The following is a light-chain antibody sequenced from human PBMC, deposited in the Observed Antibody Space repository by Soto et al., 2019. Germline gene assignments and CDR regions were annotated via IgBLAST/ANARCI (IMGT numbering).Light chain of an antibody. V-gene: IGLV2-14*01. Sequence: QSALTQPASVSGSPGQSITISCTGTSSDVGGYNYVSWYQQHPGKPPKLMIYDVSNRPSGVSNRFSGSKSGNTASLTISGLQAEDEADYYCSSYTSSSPVVFGGGTTVTVL. CDR3: SSYTSSSPVV. J-gene: IGLJ2*01. CDR1: SSDVGGYNY. CDR2: DVS.